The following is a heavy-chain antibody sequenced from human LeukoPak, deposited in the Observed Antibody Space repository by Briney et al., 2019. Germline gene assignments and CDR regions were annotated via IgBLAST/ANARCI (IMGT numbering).Heavy chain of an antibody. D-gene: IGHD1-14*01. CDR3: ARDPHYRDAFDI. J-gene: IGHJ3*02. CDR2: INSDGSST. CDR1: GFTFSSYW. Sequence: GGSLRLSCAASGFTFSSYWMHWVRQAPGKGLVWVSRINSDGSSTSYADSVKGRFTISRGNAKNTLYLQMNSLRAEDTAVYYCARDPHYRDAFDIWGQGTMVTVSS. V-gene: IGHV3-74*01.